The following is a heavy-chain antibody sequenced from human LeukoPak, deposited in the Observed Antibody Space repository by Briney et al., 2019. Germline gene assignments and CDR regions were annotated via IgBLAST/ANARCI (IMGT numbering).Heavy chain of an antibody. D-gene: IGHD1-26*01. Sequence: PSETLSLTCTVSGGSISSYYWSWIRQPPGKGLEWIGYIYYSGSTNYNPSLKSRVTISVDTSKNQFSLKLSSVTAADTAVYNCAGGGVSGYYYYMDVWGKGTTVTVSS. J-gene: IGHJ6*03. CDR3: AGGGVSGYYYYMDV. CDR1: GGSISSYY. CDR2: IYYSGST. V-gene: IGHV4-59*01.